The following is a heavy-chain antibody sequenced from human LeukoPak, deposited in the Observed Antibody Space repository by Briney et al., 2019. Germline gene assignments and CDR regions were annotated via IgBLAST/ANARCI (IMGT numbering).Heavy chain of an antibody. CDR2: ISYDGSNK. V-gene: IGHV3-30-3*01. CDR1: GFTFSSYA. D-gene: IGHD3-3*01. J-gene: IGHJ6*02. Sequence: TGGSLRLSCAASGFTFSSYAMHWVRQAPGKGLEWVAVISYDGSNKYYADSVKGRFTISRDNSKNTLYLQMNSLRAEDTAVYYCAREPPYDFWSGFKYYCYGMDVWGQGTTVTVSS. CDR3: AREPPYDFWSGFKYYCYGMDV.